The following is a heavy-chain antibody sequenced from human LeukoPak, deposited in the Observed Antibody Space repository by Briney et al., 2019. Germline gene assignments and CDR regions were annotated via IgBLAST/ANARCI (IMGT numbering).Heavy chain of an antibody. J-gene: IGHJ4*02. CDR1: GFTFRGYA. Sequence: GSLRLSCAASGFTFRGYAMSWVRQAPGKGLEWVSAISTSGGSTYYADSVKGRFTISRDNSKNTLYLQMNSLRAEDTAVYYCAREARYYDSSGYYYPDYWGQGTLVTVSS. CDR2: ISTSGGST. V-gene: IGHV3-23*01. D-gene: IGHD3-22*01. CDR3: AREARYYDSSGYYYPDY.